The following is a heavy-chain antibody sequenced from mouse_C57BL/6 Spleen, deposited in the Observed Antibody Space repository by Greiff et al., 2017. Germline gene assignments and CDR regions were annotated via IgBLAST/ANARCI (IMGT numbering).Heavy chain of an antibody. V-gene: IGHV1-82*01. Sequence: QVQLKQSGPELVKPGASVKISCKASGYAFSSSWMNWVKQRPGKGLEWIGRIYPGDGDTNYNGKFKGKATLTADKSSSTAYMQLSSLTSEDSAVYFCARGDSNSHGAMDYWGQGTSVTVSS. CDR2: IYPGDGDT. D-gene: IGHD2-5*01. CDR3: ARGDSNSHGAMDY. CDR1: GYAFSSSW. J-gene: IGHJ4*01.